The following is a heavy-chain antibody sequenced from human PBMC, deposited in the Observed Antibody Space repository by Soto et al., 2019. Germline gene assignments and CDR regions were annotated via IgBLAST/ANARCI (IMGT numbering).Heavy chain of an antibody. V-gene: IGHV4-31*03. CDR1: GGSISSGGYY. CDR2: IYYSGST. CDR3: ATGSHLSGSYLY. J-gene: IGHJ4*02. Sequence: QVQLQESGPGLVKPSQTLSLTCTVSGGSISSGGYYWSWIRQHPGKGLEWIGYIYYSGSTSYNPSLKSRITISIDTSNNQFSLKLTSVTAADTAVYYCATGSHLSGSYLYWGQGTLVTVSS. D-gene: IGHD3-10*01.